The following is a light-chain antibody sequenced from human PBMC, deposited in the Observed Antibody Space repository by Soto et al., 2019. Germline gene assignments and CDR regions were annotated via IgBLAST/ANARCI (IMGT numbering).Light chain of an antibody. J-gene: IGKJ4*01. CDR1: QSVSSH. CDR2: GAS. V-gene: IGKV3-20*01. CDR3: QQYGISPLT. Sequence: EIVLTQSPATLSLSPGERATLSCRASQSVSSHLAWYQQKPGQAPRLLIYGASYRATGIPDRFSGSGSGTDFSLTISRVEPEDFAVYYCQQYGISPLTFGGGTKVDIK.